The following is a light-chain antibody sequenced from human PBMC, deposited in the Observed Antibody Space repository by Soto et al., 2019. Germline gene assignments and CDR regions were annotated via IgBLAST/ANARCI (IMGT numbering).Light chain of an antibody. V-gene: IGKV1-5*03. CDR2: KAA. Sequence: DIQMTQSPSTLSAVVGDRVTITCRASQSLSASLAWYQQKPGKAPKLLIYKAASLQPGVLSRFSGSGSGTEFTLTISTLQPDDFATYYCQQYNDYPYTFGQGTKLEIK. J-gene: IGKJ2*01. CDR3: QQYNDYPYT. CDR1: QSLSAS.